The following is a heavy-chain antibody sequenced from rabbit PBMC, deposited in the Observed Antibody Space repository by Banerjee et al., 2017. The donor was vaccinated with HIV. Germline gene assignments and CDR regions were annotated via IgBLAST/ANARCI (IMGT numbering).Heavy chain of an antibody. J-gene: IGHJ4*01. V-gene: IGHV1S8*01. Sequence: LEETGGGLVQPGGSLTLSCKASGFTFSSYVITWVRQAPGKGLEWIGWIITDDSAYYASWVNGRFTISSDNAQNTVDLQMNSLTAADTATYFCARSLGWGAGNLWGPGTLVTVS. CDR2: IITDDSA. D-gene: IGHD4-1*01. CDR3: ARSLGWGAGNL. CDR1: GFTFSSYV.